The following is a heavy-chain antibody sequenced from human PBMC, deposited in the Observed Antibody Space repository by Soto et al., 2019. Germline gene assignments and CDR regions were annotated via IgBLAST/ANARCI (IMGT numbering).Heavy chain of an antibody. CDR1: GFTFSSYA. D-gene: IGHD3-10*01. Sequence: QPGGSLRLSCAASGFTFSSYAMSWVRQAPGKGLEWVSAISGSGGSTYYADSMKGRFTISRDNSKNTLYLQMNSLRAEDTAVYYCANLYGSGSYYHRPFDYWGQGTLVTVSS. CDR2: ISGSGGST. CDR3: ANLYGSGSYYHRPFDY. J-gene: IGHJ4*02. V-gene: IGHV3-23*01.